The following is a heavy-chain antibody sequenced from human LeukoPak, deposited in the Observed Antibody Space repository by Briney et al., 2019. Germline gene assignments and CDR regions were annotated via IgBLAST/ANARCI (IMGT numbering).Heavy chain of an antibody. J-gene: IGHJ4*02. CDR3: APWIVGATTTQEVSDY. V-gene: IGHV3-21*01. CDR1: GFTFSSYS. D-gene: IGHD1-26*01. CDR2: ISSSSSYI. Sequence: GGSLRLSCAASGFTFSSYSMNWVRQAPGKGLEWVSSISSSSSYIYYADSVKGRFTISRDNAKNSLYLQMNSLRAEDTAVYYCAPWIVGATTTQEVSDYWGQGTLVTVSS.